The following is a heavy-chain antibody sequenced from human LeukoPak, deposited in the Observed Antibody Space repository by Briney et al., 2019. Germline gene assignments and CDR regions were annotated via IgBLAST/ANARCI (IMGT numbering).Heavy chain of an antibody. D-gene: IGHD5-18*01. CDR2: INHSGST. V-gene: IGHV4-34*01. CDR3: ARGLGDTAMDEGY. CDR1: GCSFSGFY. J-gene: IGHJ4*02. Sequence: PSETLSLTCAAYGCSFSGFYWSWIRQPPGKGLEWIGEINHSGSTNYNPSLKSRVTISVDTSKNQFSLKLSSVTAADTAVYFFARGLGDTAMDEGYWGQGTLVTVSS.